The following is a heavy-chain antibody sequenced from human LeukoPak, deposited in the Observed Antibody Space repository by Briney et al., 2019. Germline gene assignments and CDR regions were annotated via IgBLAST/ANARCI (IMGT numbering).Heavy chain of an antibody. V-gene: IGHV3-48*04. CDR1: GFTFSSYS. CDR3: ARDGDSSSWLFDY. CDR2: ISSSSSTI. J-gene: IGHJ4*02. Sequence: GGSLRLSCAASGFTFSSYSMNWVRKAPGKGLEWVSYISSSSSTIYYADSAKGRFTISRDNAKNSLYLQMNSLRAEDTAVYYCARDGDSSSWLFDYWGQGTLATVSS. D-gene: IGHD6-13*01.